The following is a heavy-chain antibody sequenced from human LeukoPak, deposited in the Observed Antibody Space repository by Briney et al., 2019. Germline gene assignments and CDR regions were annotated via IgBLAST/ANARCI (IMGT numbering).Heavy chain of an antibody. J-gene: IGHJ6*02. D-gene: IGHD1-26*01. CDR1: GGSISSYY. CDR2: IYYSGST. V-gene: IGHV4-59*08. Sequence: SETLSLTCIVSGGSISSYYWSWIRQPPGKGLEWIGYIYYSGSTNYNPSLKSRVTISVDTSKNQFSLKLSSVTAADTAVYYCARLWEPTYYYYYYGMDVWGQGTTVTVSS. CDR3: ARLWEPTYYYYYYGMDV.